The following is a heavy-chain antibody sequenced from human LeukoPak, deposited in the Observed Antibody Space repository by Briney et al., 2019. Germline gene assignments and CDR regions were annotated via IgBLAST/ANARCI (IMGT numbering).Heavy chain of an antibody. V-gene: IGHV1-69*13. CDR2: IIPILGTA. CDR1: GGTFSSYA. Sequence: ASVKVTCKASGGTFSSYAISWVRQAPGQGLEWMGGIIPILGTANYAQKFQGRVTITADESTSTAYMELSSLRSEDTAVYYCARVTLPQSITMIVVVYDAFDIWGQGTIVTVSS. D-gene: IGHD3-22*01. J-gene: IGHJ3*02. CDR3: ARVTLPQSITMIVVVYDAFDI.